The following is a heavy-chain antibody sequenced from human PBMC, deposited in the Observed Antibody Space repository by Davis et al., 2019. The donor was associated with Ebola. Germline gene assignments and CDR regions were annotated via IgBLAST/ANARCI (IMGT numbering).Heavy chain of an antibody. Sequence: PSETLSLTCALSGGSVTSDSNSWSWLRQAPGKGLEWIGHISHRGNADYSPSPRSRVTISVDRSKNQFSLSLTSMTAADTALYYCARKNGTYLKSHFDYWGQGILVTVSS. CDR3: ARKNGTYLKSHFDY. D-gene: IGHD1-1*01. J-gene: IGHJ4*02. CDR2: ISHRGNA. CDR1: GGSVTSDSNS. V-gene: IGHV4-30-2*01.